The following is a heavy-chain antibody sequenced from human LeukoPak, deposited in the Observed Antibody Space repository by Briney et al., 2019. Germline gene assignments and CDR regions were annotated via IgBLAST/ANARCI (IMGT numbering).Heavy chain of an antibody. V-gene: IGHV3-20*04. D-gene: IGHD5-18*01. Sequence: GGSLRLSCAASGFTFDDYGMSWVRQAPGKGLEWVSGINWNGGSTGYADSVKGRFTISRDNAKNSLYLQMNSLRAEDTALYFCARGAEVQLWSYYFDYWGQGISVTVSS. CDR2: INWNGGST. CDR3: ARGAEVQLWSYYFDY. CDR1: GFTFDDYG. J-gene: IGHJ4*02.